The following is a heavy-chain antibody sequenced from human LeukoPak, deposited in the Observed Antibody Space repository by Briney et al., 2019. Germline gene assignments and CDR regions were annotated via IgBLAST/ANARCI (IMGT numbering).Heavy chain of an antibody. J-gene: IGHJ3*02. CDR2: ISSSGSTI. CDR3: ARDGSASLIDAFDI. Sequence: PGGSLRLSCAASGFTFSDYYMSWIRQAPGKGLEWVSYISSSGSTIYYADSVKGRFTISRDNAKNSLYLQMNSLRAEDTAVYYCARDGSASLIDAFDIWGLGTMVTVSS. D-gene: IGHD3-10*01. CDR1: GFTFSDYY. V-gene: IGHV3-11*04.